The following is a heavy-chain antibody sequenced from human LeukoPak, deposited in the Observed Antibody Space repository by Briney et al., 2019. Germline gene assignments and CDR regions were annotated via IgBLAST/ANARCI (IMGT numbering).Heavy chain of an antibody. Sequence: PSETLSLTCTVSGGSISSSSYYWGWIRQPPGKGLEWIGSIYYSGSTYYNQSLKSRVTISVDTSKNQFSLKLSSVTAADTAVYYCARVLEGIAAAVDYWGQGTLVTVSS. CDR2: IYYSGST. V-gene: IGHV4-39*07. J-gene: IGHJ4*02. D-gene: IGHD6-13*01. CDR1: GGSISSSSYY. CDR3: ARVLEGIAAAVDY.